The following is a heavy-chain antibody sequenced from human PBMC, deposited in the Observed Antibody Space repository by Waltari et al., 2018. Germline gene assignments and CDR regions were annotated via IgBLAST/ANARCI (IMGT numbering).Heavy chain of an antibody. Sequence: EVQLVESGGGSVQPGGSLRLSCAASGFIFTHFWMAWVRQAPVKGLEWLAHIKEDGSDKYYADAVKGRFTISKDDARESVYLQMNSLRAEDTAVYYCAKGGDGFPLFVPFDSWGQGILVTVSS. CDR3: AKGGDGFPLFVPFDS. V-gene: IGHV3-7*01. CDR2: IKEDGSDK. D-gene: IGHD3-10*01. CDR1: GFIFTHFW. J-gene: IGHJ4*02.